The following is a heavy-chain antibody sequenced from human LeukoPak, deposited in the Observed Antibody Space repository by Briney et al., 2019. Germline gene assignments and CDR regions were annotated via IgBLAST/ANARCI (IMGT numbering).Heavy chain of an antibody. J-gene: IGHJ3*02. D-gene: IGHD2-15*01. CDR3: ARGFLGYCSGGSCYSNGAFDI. Sequence: SETLSLTCTVSGGSISSYYWSWIRQPPGKGLEWIGYIYYSGSTNYNPSLKSRVTISVDTSKNQFSLKLSSVTAADTAVYYCARGFLGYCSGGSCYSNGAFDIWGQGTMVTVSS. CDR2: IYYSGST. CDR1: GGSISSYY. V-gene: IGHV4-59*01.